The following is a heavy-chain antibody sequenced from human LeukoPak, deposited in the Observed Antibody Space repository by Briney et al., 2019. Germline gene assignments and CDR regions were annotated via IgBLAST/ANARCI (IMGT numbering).Heavy chain of an antibody. CDR2: IPGSGTNT. J-gene: IGHJ4*02. Sequence: ETLSLTCNVSGGSISSYYWSWVRQAPGKGLEWVSSIPGSGTNTYYADSVKGRFTISRDNSKNTLYLQMNSLRAEETAVYYCAKRLSGSWGQYYFDYWGQGTLVTVSS. CDR3: AKRLSGSWGQYYFDY. V-gene: IGHV3-23*01. CDR1: GGSISSYY. D-gene: IGHD2-15*01.